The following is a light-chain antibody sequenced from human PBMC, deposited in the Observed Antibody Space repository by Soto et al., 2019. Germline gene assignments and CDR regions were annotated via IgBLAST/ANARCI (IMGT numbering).Light chain of an antibody. Sequence: QSVLTQPPSASGTPWQTVTISCSGSSSNIGTPYVSWYQHLPGTAPKLLIYTHNQRPSGVPDRFSGAKSGTSASLAISGLRSEDEADYFCAAWDDNRSGYVFGSGT. CDR1: SSNIGTPY. V-gene: IGLV1-47*01. CDR3: AAWDDNRSGYV. J-gene: IGLJ1*01. CDR2: THN.